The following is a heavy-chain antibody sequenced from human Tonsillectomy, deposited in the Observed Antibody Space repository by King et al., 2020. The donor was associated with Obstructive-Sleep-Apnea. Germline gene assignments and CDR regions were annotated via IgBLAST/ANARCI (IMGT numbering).Heavy chain of an antibody. D-gene: IGHD2-21*01. CDR3: ARDRLGDNWFDP. CDR2: INYSGYT. J-gene: IGHJ5*02. CDR1: GGSISSSRYY. V-gene: IGHV4-39*07. Sequence: QLQESGPGLVKPSETLSLTCTVSGGSISSSRYYWGWIRQPPGKGLEWIGSINYSGYTYYNPSLKIRVSTSVDTSKNHFSLQFTSVTAADTAVYYCARDRLGDNWFDPWGQGTLVTVSS.